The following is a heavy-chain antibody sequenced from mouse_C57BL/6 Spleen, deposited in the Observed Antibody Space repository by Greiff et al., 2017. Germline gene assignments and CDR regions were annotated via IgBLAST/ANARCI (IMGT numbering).Heavy chain of an antibody. CDR2: INPNNGGT. Sequence: EVQLQQSGPELVKPGASVKISCKASGYTFTDYYMNWVKQSHGKSLEWIGDINPNNGGTSYNQKFKGKATLTVDKSSSTAYMELRSLTSEDSAVYYCASLFITTVVADFDVWGTGTTVTVSS. D-gene: IGHD1-1*01. CDR3: ASLFITTVVADFDV. CDR1: GYTFTDYY. J-gene: IGHJ1*03. V-gene: IGHV1-26*01.